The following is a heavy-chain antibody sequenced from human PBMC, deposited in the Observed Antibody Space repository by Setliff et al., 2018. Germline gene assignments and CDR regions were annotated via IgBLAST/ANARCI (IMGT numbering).Heavy chain of an antibody. Sequence: ETLSLTCAVYGGSFNVYFWSWIRQPPGKGLEWIGEISHSGSTNYNPSLKSRVTMSVDKSKNQFSLKLKSVTAADTALYFCARERQGGFLEWSPFDSWGQGILVTVSS. CDR1: GGSFNVYF. J-gene: IGHJ4*02. CDR3: ARERQGGFLEWSPFDS. CDR2: ISHSGST. V-gene: IGHV4-34*01. D-gene: IGHD3-3*01.